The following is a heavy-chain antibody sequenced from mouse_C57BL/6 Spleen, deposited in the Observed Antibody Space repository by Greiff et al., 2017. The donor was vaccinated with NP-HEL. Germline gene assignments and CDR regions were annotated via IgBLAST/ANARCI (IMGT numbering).Heavy chain of an antibody. CDR1: GFTFSDYG. CDR3: ARDYDYDGNWYFDV. J-gene: IGHJ1*03. D-gene: IGHD2-4*01. CDR2: ISSGSSTI. Sequence: DVQLVESGGGLVKPGGSLKLSCAASGFTFSDYGMHWVRQAPEKGLEWVAYISSGSSTIYYADTVKGRFTISRDNAKNTLFLQMTSLRSEDTAMYYCARDYDYDGNWYFDVWGTGTTVTVSS. V-gene: IGHV5-17*01.